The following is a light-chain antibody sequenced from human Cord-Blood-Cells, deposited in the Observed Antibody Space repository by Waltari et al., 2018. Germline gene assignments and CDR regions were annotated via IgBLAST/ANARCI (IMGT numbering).Light chain of an antibody. CDR3: QQYGSSPLYT. CDR2: GAS. J-gene: IGKJ2*01. Sequence: EIVLTQSPGTLSLPPGERATLSCRASQSVSSSYLAWYQQKPDQAPRLLIYGASSRATGIPDRFSGSGSGTDFTLTISRLEPEDFAVYYCQQYGSSPLYTFGQGTKLEIK. V-gene: IGKV3-20*01. CDR1: QSVSSSY.